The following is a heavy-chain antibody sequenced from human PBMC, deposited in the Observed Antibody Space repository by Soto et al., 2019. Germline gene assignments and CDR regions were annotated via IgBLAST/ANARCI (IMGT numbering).Heavy chain of an antibody. V-gene: IGHV3-11*01. CDR1: AFTFSHYY. D-gene: IGHD6-19*01. CDR2: ISSSGSTI. CDR3: ARGNSFYQSSSGWYPGY. J-gene: IGHJ4*02. Sequence: GGSLRLSCAASAFTFSHYYMSWIRQAPGKGLEWFSYISSSGSTIYYADSVKGRFTISRDNAKNSLYLQMNSLRAEDTAVYYCARGNSFYQSSSGWYPGYWGQGTLVTVSS.